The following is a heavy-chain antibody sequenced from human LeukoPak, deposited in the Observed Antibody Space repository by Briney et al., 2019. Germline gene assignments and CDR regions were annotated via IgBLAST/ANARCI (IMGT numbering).Heavy chain of an antibody. D-gene: IGHD5-24*01. CDR2: IIPILGIA. J-gene: IGHJ4*02. CDR1: GGTFSSYG. Sequence: ASVTVSCKASGGTFSSYGISWVRQAPGQGLEWMVRIIPILGIANSAQKFQGRVTITAYKSTSTAYMELSSLRSEDTAVYYCAREMATIRQFDYWGQGTLVTVSS. CDR3: AREMATIRQFDY. V-gene: IGHV1-69*04.